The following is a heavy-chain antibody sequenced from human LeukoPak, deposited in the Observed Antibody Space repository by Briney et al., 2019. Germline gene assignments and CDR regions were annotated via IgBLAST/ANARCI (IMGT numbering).Heavy chain of an antibody. V-gene: IGHV3-33*06. D-gene: IGHD4-11*01. Sequence: GWSLRLSCEASGFTFSHYGMHWVRQAPGKGLEWVAVICSGATNQYYSDSVKGRFTISRDNFKRTVSLQMNSLRAEDTAVYYCVKDAQRGFDYSNSLQHWGQGSLVTVSS. CDR3: VKDAQRGFDYSNSLQH. J-gene: IGHJ4*02. CDR2: ICSGATNQ. CDR1: GFTFSHYG.